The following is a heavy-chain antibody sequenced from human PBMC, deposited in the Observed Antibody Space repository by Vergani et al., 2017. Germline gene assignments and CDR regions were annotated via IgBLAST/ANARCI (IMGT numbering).Heavy chain of an antibody. CDR1: GGSLSSSSYY. J-gene: IGHJ4*02. CDR2: IYYSGST. D-gene: IGHD4-17*01. CDR3: ASYGVPDY. V-gene: IGHV4-39*07. Sequence: QLQLQESGPGLVKPLETLSLTCTVPGGSLSSSSYYWGWIRQPPGKGLGWIGSIYYSGSTYYNPSLKNRVTISVDTSKNQFSLKLSSVTAADTAVYYCASYGVPDYWGQGTLVTVSS.